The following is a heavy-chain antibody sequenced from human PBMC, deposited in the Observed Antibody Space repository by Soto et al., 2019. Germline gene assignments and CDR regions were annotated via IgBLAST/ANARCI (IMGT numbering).Heavy chain of an antibody. Sequence: PGGSLRLSCAASGFTFSTYWMHWVRQAPGKGLVWVSRIISDESTTIYADFVKGRFTISRDNAKNTLYLQMNSLSVEDTAMYYCATGPTPAFDIWGLGTMVTVSS. CDR2: IISDESTT. CDR1: GFTFSTYW. J-gene: IGHJ3*02. V-gene: IGHV3-74*01. D-gene: IGHD2-15*01. CDR3: ATGPTPAFDI.